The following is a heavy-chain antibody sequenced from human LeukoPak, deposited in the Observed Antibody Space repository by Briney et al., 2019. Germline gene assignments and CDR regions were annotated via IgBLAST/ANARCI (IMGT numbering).Heavy chain of an antibody. J-gene: IGHJ4*02. CDR1: GFTLSNAW. CDR2: LKSKTDGGTT. Sequence: GGSLRHSCAASGFTLSNAWMSWVRQAPGKGREWVGRLKSKTDGGTTDYAAPVKGRFTISRDDSKNTLYLQMNSLRAEDTAVYYCARDPYTLLAVGGLFDYWGQGTLVTVSS. D-gene: IGHD6-19*01. CDR3: ARDPYTLLAVGGLFDY. V-gene: IGHV3-15*01.